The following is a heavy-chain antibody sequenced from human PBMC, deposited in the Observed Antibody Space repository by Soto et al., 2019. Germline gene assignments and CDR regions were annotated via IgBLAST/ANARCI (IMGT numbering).Heavy chain of an antibody. Sequence: TQGLAVTGTVSCGSIVYVGNDSRCIRKQPGKGLEWIGYIYYSGSTYYNPSLTSRVTISVDTSKNQFSLRLSSVTAADTAVYYCPRDPKAERVHEAFDIWGRGTMVTFSS. V-gene: IGHV4-31*03. J-gene: IGHJ3*02. CDR3: PRDPKAERVHEAFDI. D-gene: IGHD6-13*01. CDR2: IYYSGST. CDR1: CGSIVYVGND.